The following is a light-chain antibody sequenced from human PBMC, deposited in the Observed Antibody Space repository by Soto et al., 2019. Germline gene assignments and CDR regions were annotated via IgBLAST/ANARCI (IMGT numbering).Light chain of an antibody. CDR3: QQSYSTPYT. J-gene: IGKJ2*01. CDR1: QSISSY. V-gene: IGKV1-39*01. Sequence: DLQMTQSPSSLSACVGDRVTITCRASQSISSYLNWYQQKPGKAPKLLIYAAYSLKSGVPSRFSGSRSGTDFTLTISSQQPEDFATYYCQQSYSTPYTFGQGTKLEIK. CDR2: AAY.